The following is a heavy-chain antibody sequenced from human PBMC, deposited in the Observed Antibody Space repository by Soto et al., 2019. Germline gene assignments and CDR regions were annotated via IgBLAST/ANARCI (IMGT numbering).Heavy chain of an antibody. CDR1: GFTFSSYW. V-gene: IGHV3-74*01. D-gene: IGHD6-13*01. CDR3: ARVLTGSWNWFDT. Sequence: EVQLVESGGGLVQPGESLRLSCAASGFTFSSYWMHWVRQAPGKGLVRVSRINSDGSRTNYADSVKGRFTVSRDNAKNTQYLQMNSLRAEATAVYYCARVLTGSWNWFDTWGQGTLVTVSS. CDR2: INSDGSRT. J-gene: IGHJ5*02.